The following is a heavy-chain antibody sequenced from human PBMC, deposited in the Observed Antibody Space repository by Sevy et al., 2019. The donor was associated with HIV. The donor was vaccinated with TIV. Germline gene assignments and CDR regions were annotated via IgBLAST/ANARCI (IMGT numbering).Heavy chain of an antibody. D-gene: IGHD4-17*01. CDR1: GFTFSSYA. J-gene: IGHJ4*02. Sequence: GGSLRLSCAASGFTFSSYAMSWVRQAPGKGLEWVSAISGSGGSTYYADSVKGRFTISRDNSKNTLYLQMNSLRAEDTAAYYCAKLRYGDRHFDYWGQGTLVTCSS. V-gene: IGHV3-23*01. CDR3: AKLRYGDRHFDY. CDR2: ISGSGGST.